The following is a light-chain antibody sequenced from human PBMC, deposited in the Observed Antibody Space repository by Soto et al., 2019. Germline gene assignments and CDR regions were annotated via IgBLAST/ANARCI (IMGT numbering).Light chain of an antibody. CDR2: YDD. CDR3: AAWDDSLDGYV. CDR1: SSNIGNNA. J-gene: IGLJ1*01. V-gene: IGLV1-36*01. Sequence: QSVLTQPPSVSEAPRQRVTISCSGSSSNIGNNAVSWYQQLPGKAPKLLIYYDDLLPSGVSDRFSGSKSGTSASLAISGLQSEDEADYDCAAWDDSLDGYVFGTGTKLTVL.